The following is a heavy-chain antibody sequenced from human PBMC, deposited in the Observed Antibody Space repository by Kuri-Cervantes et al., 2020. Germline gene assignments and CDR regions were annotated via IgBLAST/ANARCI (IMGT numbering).Heavy chain of an antibody. CDR1: GGSISSYY. V-gene: IGHV4-59*01. J-gene: IGHJ4*02. Sequence: SETLSLTCTVSGGSISSYYWSWIRQPPGKGPEWIGYIYYSGSTNYNPSLKSRVTISVDTSKNQFSLKLSSVTAADTAVYYCARGGYYYDSRVDYWGQGTLVTVSS. CDR2: IYYSGST. D-gene: IGHD3-22*01. CDR3: ARGGYYYDSRVDY.